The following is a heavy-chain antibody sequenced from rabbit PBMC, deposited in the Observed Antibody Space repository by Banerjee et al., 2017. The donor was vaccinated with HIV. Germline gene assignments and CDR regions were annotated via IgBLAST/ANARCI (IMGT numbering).Heavy chain of an antibody. J-gene: IGHJ4*01. Sequence: QSLEESGGGLVKPGGTLTLTCKASGIDFSSYYYMCWVRQAPGKGLEWIGCIVTGSGSTYYASWAKGRFTISKTSSTTVTLQMTSLTVADTATYFRARSAGTSGGYLYYFNLWGPGPSSPS. D-gene: IGHD1-1*01. CDR1: GIDFSSYYY. CDR3: ARSAGTSGGYLYYFNL. V-gene: IGHV1S40*01. CDR2: IVTGSGST.